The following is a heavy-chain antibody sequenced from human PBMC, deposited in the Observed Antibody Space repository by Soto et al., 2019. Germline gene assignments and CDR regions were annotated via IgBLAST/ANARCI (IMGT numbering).Heavy chain of an antibody. CDR1: GGSISSSSYY. CDR2: IYYSGST. CDR3: ARHGPESTGYSPFDY. J-gene: IGHJ4*02. Sequence: SETLSLTCTVSGGSISSSSYYWGWVRQTPGKGLEWIGSIYYSGSTYNNPSLKSRVTISVDTSKNQFSLKLSSVTAADTAVYHCARHGPESTGYSPFDYWGQGTLVTVSS. V-gene: IGHV4-39*01. D-gene: IGHD3-22*01.